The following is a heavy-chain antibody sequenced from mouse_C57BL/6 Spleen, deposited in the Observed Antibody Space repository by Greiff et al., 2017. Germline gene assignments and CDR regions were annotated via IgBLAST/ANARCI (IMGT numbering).Heavy chain of an antibody. Sequence: EVKLVESGGDLVKPGGSLKLSCAASGFTFSSYGMSWVRQTPDKRLEWVATISSGGSYTYYPDSVKGRFTISMDNAKNTLYLQMSSLKSEDTAMYYCARQGTAQASWFAYWGQGTLVTVSA. J-gene: IGHJ3*01. CDR1: GFTFSSYG. D-gene: IGHD3-2*02. V-gene: IGHV5-6*01. CDR2: ISSGGSYT. CDR3: ARQGTAQASWFAY.